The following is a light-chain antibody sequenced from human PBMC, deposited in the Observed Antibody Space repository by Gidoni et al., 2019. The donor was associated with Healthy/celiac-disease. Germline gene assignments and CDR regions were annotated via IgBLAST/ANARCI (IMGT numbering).Light chain of an antibody. CDR3: LQHNSYPIT. V-gene: IGKV1-17*01. J-gene: IGKJ5*01. Sequence: DIKMTPSPSSLSASVGDRVTITCRASQGIRIDLSWYQQKPGKAPKRLIYAASSLQSGVPSRFSGSGSGTEFTLTISSLQPEDFATYYCLQHNSYPITFGQGTRLEIK. CDR1: QGIRID. CDR2: AAS.